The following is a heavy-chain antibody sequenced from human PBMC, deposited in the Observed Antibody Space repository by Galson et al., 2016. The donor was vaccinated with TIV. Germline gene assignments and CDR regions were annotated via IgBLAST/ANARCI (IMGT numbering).Heavy chain of an antibody. Sequence: SLRLSCAVSGFTFDDYAMHWVRQAPGKGLEWVSLISWDGGNRFYADSVKGRFNISRDNSKKSLYLQMNSLRAEDSALYYCAKDIGGGNYYYYYMDVWGKGTTVTVSS. J-gene: IGHJ6*03. CDR2: ISWDGGNR. V-gene: IGHV3-43D*04. D-gene: IGHD3-16*01. CDR1: GFTFDDYA. CDR3: AKDIGGGNYYYYYMDV.